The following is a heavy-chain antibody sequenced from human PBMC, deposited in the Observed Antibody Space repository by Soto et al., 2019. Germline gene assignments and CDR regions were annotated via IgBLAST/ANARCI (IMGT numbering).Heavy chain of an antibody. CDR1: GGSISSSNW. V-gene: IGHV4-4*02. CDR2: IYHSGST. Sequence: SETQSLTSTVSGGSISSSNWWSWVRQPPGKGLEWIGEIYHSGSTNYNPSLKSRVTISVDKSKNQFSLKLSSVTAADTAVYYCARDRSDGGIDPWGQGTLVTVSS. J-gene: IGHJ5*02. CDR3: ARDRSDGGIDP.